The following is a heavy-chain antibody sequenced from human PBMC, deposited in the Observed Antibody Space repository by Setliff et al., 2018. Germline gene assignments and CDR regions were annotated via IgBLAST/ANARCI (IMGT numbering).Heavy chain of an antibody. D-gene: IGHD3-10*01. CDR2: ISTSGGST. J-gene: IGHJ4*02. Sequence: PGGSLRLSCAGSGFTFSSYAMSWVRQAPGKGLEWVADISTSGGSTYYADSVKGRFTLSRDNSKNTFDLQMNSLRAEDTAVYYCRVWIGDLSRDFWGRGTLVTVSS. V-gene: IGHV3-23*01. CDR3: RVWIGDLSRDF. CDR1: GFTFSSYA.